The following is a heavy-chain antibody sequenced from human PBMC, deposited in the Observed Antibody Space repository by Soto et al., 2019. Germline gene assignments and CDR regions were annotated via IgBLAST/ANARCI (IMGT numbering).Heavy chain of an antibody. V-gene: IGHV1-69*09. CDR1: GGTFVRHV. J-gene: IGHJ4*02. CDR3: AAPACAATWCSPSHNLDH. Sequence: QVQLVQSGAEVKKPASSVKVSCKPSGGTFVRHVISWVRQAPGQGPEWMGKINPLSGIPNYAQKFQDRVTFTADTDSSTAYMELSSLRSDDTAVYYCAAPACAATWCSPSHNLDHWGQGTLVTVSS. CDR2: INPLSGIP. D-gene: IGHD2-2*01.